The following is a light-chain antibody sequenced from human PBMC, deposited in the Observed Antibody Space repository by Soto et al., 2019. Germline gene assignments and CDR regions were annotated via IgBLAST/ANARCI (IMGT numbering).Light chain of an antibody. V-gene: IGKV3-20*01. CDR1: QSVSSSH. J-gene: IGKJ5*01. Sequence: EIVLTQSPGTLSLSPGERATLSCRASQSVSSSHLAWYQHKHGQAPRLLLYAASSRATGSPDRFSGGGSGTDCTITISRLETEDGSVYYCQQSGYSTITFGQGTRLEIK. CDR2: AAS. CDR3: QQSGYSTIT.